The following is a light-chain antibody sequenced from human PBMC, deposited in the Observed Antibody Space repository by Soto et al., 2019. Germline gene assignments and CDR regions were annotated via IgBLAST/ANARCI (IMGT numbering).Light chain of an antibody. CDR3: QQYNSFPT. CDR2: KAS. Sequence: DIPMTQSPSTLSASVGDRVTITCRASQSISSWLAWYQQKPGKAPKILIYKASSLESGVPSRFSGSGSGTEFTLTSSSLQPDDVATYYCQQYNSFPTFGQGTKVEIK. V-gene: IGKV1-5*03. CDR1: QSISSW. J-gene: IGKJ1*01.